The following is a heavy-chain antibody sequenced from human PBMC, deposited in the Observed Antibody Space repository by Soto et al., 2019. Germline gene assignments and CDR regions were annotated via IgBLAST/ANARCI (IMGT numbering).Heavy chain of an antibody. D-gene: IGHD6-19*01. CDR1: GYTFTDYY. J-gene: IGHJ1*01. V-gene: IGHV1-2*04. Sequence: QVQLVQSGVEVMNPGASVKVACKASGYTFTDYYMHWVRQAPGQGLEWMGWINPNVGDTNYAQKFQGWVTMTRDTSLSTAYMELSRLKSDDTAVYYCARSPTYSTGWSTFQNWGQGTLVTVST. CDR2: INPNVGDT. CDR3: ARSPTYSTGWSTFQN.